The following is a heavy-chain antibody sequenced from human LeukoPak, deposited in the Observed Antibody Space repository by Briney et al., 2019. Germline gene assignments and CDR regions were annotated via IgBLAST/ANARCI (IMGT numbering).Heavy chain of an antibody. CDR3: ARESMVRGVIKYYYMDV. CDR1: GGTFSSYA. D-gene: IGHD3-10*01. CDR2: IIPIFGTA. Sequence: ASVKVSCKASGGTFSSYAISWVRQAPGQGLEWMGRIIPIFGTAIYAQKFQGRVTITTDESTSTAYMELSSLRSEDTAVYYCARESMVRGVIKYYYMDVWGKGTTVTVSS. V-gene: IGHV1-69*05. J-gene: IGHJ6*03.